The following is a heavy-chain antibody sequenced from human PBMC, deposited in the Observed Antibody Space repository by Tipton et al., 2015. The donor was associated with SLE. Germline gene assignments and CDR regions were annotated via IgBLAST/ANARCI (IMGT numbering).Heavy chain of an antibody. J-gene: IGHJ6*02. CDR3: ARDRNIAAAEDYYYGMDV. V-gene: IGHV1-69*09. CDR2: IIPILGIA. D-gene: IGHD6-13*01. CDR1: GGTFSSYA. Sequence: QLVQSGAEVKKPGSSVKVSCKASGGTFSSYAISWVRQAPGQGLEWMGRIIPILGIANYAQKFQGRVTITADKSTSTAYMELSSLRSEDTAVHYCARDRNIAAAEDYYYGMDVWGQGTTVTVSS.